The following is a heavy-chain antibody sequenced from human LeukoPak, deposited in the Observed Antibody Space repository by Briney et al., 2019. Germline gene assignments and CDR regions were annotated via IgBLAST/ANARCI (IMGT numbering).Heavy chain of an antibody. Sequence: GASVKVSCKASGYTFTSYYMHWVRQAPGQGLEWMGIINPSGGSTSYAQKFQGRVTMTRDTSTSTVYMELSSLRSEDTAVYYCASDYSGSYSTFAFDIWGQGTMVTVSS. D-gene: IGHD1-26*01. CDR2: INPSGGST. J-gene: IGHJ3*02. CDR3: ASDYSGSYSTFAFDI. V-gene: IGHV1-46*01. CDR1: GYTFTSYY.